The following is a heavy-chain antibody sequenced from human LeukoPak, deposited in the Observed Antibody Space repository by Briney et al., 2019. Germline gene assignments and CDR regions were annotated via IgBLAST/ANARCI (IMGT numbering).Heavy chain of an antibody. D-gene: IGHD6-13*01. J-gene: IGHJ4*02. CDR1: GGSISSYY. CDR2: IYYSGST. Sequence: PSETLSLTCTVSGGSISSYYWSWIRQPPGKGLEWIGYIYYSGSTNYNPSLKSRVTISVDTSKNQFSLKLSSVTAADTAVYYCAREVAGQLFDYWGQGTLVTVSS. V-gene: IGHV4-59*01. CDR3: AREVAGQLFDY.